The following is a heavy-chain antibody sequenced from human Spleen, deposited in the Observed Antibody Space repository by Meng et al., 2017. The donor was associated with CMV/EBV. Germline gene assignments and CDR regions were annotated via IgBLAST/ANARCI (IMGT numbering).Heavy chain of an antibody. J-gene: IGHJ6*02. CDR3: ARVGVGYCSSTSCPSDYYYYGMDV. CDR1: GFTFRDYY. D-gene: IGHD2-2*01. V-gene: IGHV3-11*04. CDR2: ISGSSTTK. Sequence: GESLKISCAASGFTFRDYYMTWIRQAPGKGLEWVSYISGSSTTKDYADSVRGRFTISRDNAKNSLFLQMNSLRAEDTAFYYCARVGVGYCSSTSCPSDYYYYGMDVWGQGTTVTVSS.